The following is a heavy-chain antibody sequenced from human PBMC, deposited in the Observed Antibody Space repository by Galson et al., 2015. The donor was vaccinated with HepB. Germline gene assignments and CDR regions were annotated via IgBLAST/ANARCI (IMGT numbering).Heavy chain of an antibody. CDR3: PRLKGGGQQLVIDF. V-gene: IGHV5-10-1*01. CDR2: IDPSDSYT. D-gene: IGHD6-13*01. CDR1: GYSFTNYW. J-gene: IGHJ4*02. Sequence: QSGAEVKKPGESLRISCKGSGYSFTNYWNTWVRQMPGKGLEWMGRIDPSDSYTTYTPSFQGHVTISTNNSITTDYLQWSSLKASDTAMYYCPRLKGGGQQLVIDFWGQGTLVTVSS.